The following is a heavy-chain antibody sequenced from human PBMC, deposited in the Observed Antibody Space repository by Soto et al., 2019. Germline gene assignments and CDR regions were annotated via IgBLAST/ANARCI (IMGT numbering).Heavy chain of an antibody. CDR3: ARTRITIYRPKDYYYYMDV. CDR1: GFTFSSYG. Sequence: GGSLRLSCAASGFTFSSYGMHWVRQAPGKGLEWVAVIWYDGSNKYYADSVKGRFTISRDNSKNTLYLQMNSPRAEDTAVYYCARTRITIYRPKDYYYYMDVWGKGTTVTVSS. CDR2: IWYDGSNK. V-gene: IGHV3-33*01. J-gene: IGHJ6*03. D-gene: IGHD3-3*01.